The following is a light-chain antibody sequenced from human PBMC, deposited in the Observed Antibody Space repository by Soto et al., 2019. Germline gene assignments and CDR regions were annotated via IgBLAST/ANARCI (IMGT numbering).Light chain of an antibody. J-gene: IGLJ1*01. Sequence: QSVLTQPRSVSGSPGQSVTISCTGSSSDVGAYNYVSWYQQHPGKAPKLMIFDVSKRPSGVPDRFSGSKSGSTASLTISGLQAEHEADYYCCSYAGNMYVVGSGTKVTVL. V-gene: IGLV2-11*01. CDR1: SSDVGAYNY. CDR3: CSYAGNMYV. CDR2: DVS.